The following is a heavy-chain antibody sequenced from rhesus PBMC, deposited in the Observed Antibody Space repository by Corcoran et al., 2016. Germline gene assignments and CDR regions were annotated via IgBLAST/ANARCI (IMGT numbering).Heavy chain of an antibody. D-gene: IGHD6-13*01. CDR2: INSGGGNT. J-gene: IGHJ4*01. CDR1: GFTFSSYG. CDR3: AKRVGSWSGRGSYFDY. V-gene: IGHV3S5*01. Sequence: EVQLVETGGGLVQPGGSLKLSCAASGFTFSSYGMSWVRQAPGQGLEWVSAINSGGGNTSSAYSVKSLFTISRDNSKNPLSLQMTSLRAEDTAVYSGAKRVGSWSGRGSYFDYWGRGVLVTVSS.